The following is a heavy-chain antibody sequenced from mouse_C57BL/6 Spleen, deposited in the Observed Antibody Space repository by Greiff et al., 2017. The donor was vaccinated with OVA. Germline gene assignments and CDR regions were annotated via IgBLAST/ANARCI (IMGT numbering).Heavy chain of an antibody. V-gene: IGHV14-4*01. CDR1: GFNIKDDY. CDR2: IDPENGDT. Sequence: EVQLQQSGAELVRPGASVKLSCTASGFNIKDDYMHWVKQRPEQGLEWIGWIDPENGDTEYAAKFQGKATITADTSSNTAYLQLSSLTSEDTAVYYCTTWAMDYWGQGTSVTVSS. J-gene: IGHJ4*01. CDR3: TTWAMDY.